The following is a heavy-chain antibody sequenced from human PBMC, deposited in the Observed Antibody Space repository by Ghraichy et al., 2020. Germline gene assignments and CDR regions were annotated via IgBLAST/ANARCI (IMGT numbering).Heavy chain of an antibody. CDR2: IYYSGST. V-gene: IGHV4-59*01. D-gene: IGHD4-11*01. CDR1: GGSISSYY. Sequence: SQTLSLTCTVSGGSISSYYWSWIRQSPGKGLEWIGYIYYSGSTNYNPSLKSRVTISVDTSKNQFSLKLSSVTAADTAVYYCARVNSNYFDYWGQGTLVTVSS. CDR3: ARVNSNYFDY. J-gene: IGHJ4*02.